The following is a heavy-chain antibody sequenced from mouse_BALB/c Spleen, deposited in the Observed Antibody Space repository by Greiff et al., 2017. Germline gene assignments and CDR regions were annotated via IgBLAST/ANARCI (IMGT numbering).Heavy chain of an antibody. CDR2: ISSGGST. V-gene: IGHV5-6-5*01. CDR1: GFTFSSYA. Sequence: EVMLVESGGGLVKPGGSLKLSCAASGFTFSSYAMSWVRQTPEKRLEWVASISSGGSTYYPDSVKGRFTISRDNARNILYLQMSSLRSEDTAMYYCARGYYGSSYVWYFDVWGAGTTVTVSS. D-gene: IGHD1-1*01. CDR3: ARGYYGSSYVWYFDV. J-gene: IGHJ1*01.